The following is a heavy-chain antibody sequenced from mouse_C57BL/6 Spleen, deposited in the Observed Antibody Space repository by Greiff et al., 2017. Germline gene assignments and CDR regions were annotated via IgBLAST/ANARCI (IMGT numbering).Heavy chain of an antibody. CDR2: IDPEDGDT. V-gene: IGHV14-1*01. Sequence: VQLQQSGAELVRPGASVKLSCTASGFNIKDYYMHWVKQRPEQGLAWIGRIDPEDGDTEYAPKFQGKATMTADTSSNTAYLQLSSLTSEDTAVYYCAKGDYYGSFYAMDYWGQGTSVTVSS. J-gene: IGHJ4*01. CDR3: AKGDYYGSFYAMDY. CDR1: GFNIKDYY. D-gene: IGHD1-1*01.